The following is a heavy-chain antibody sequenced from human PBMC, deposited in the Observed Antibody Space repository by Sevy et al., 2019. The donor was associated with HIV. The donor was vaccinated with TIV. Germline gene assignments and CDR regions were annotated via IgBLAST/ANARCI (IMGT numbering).Heavy chain of an antibody. V-gene: IGHV3-48*01. D-gene: IGHD2-8*02. CDR2: INSRSSTT. J-gene: IGHJ4*02. Sequence: GGSLRLSCVASGFTFSTNSMNWVRQAPGKGLEWVSYINSRSSTTHYADSVKGRFTIFRDNAQNSLYLQMNSLRGEDTAEYYCARGPSFLVVSDAPVDYWGQGTLVTVSS. CDR1: GFTFSTNS. CDR3: ARGPSFLVVSDAPVDY.